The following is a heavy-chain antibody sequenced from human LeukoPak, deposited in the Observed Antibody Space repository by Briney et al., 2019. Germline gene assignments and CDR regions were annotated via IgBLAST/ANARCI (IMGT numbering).Heavy chain of an antibody. CDR3: ARGSFAKIYYDSSGYSS. Sequence: GGSLRLSCAASGFTFKSYGMNWVRQAPGKGLEWVSYISSSGSTIYYADSVKGRFTISRDNAKNSLYLQMNSLRAEDTAVYYCARGSFAKIYYDSSGYSSWGQGTLVTVSS. CDR2: ISSSGSTI. CDR1: GFTFKSYG. D-gene: IGHD3-22*01. V-gene: IGHV3-48*03. J-gene: IGHJ4*02.